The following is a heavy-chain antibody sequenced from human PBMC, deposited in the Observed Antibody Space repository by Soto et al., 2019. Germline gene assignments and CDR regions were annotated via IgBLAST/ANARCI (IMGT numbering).Heavy chain of an antibody. CDR2: INCCGGST. D-gene: IGHD3-16*01. V-gene: IGHV3-23*01. J-gene: IGHJ4*02. CDR1: GFSFSTYA. CDR3: AKTDYDVLDY. Sequence: EVQLLESGGGLVQPGGSLRLSCVASGFSFSTYAMSWVRQAPGKGLDWVSAINCCGGSTYYADSVKGRFTISRDDSKNTLYLQMNSLRAEDTAVYYCAKTDYDVLDYWGQGTLVTVSS.